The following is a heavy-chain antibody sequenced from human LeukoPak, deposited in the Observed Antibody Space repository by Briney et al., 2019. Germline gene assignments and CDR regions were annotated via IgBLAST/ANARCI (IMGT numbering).Heavy chain of an antibody. D-gene: IGHD6-6*01. CDR3: ARGPNSNWSGLDF. CDR1: GFTFSIYA. J-gene: IGHJ4*02. V-gene: IGHV3-23*01. CDR2: IGGRTDTT. Sequence: GGSLRLSCAASGFTFSIYAMSWVRQAPGKGLGWVSAIGGRTDTTYYADSVKGRFTVSRDNAKNTLYLQVNNLRAEDTAVYYCARGPNSNWSGLDFWGQGTLLTVSS.